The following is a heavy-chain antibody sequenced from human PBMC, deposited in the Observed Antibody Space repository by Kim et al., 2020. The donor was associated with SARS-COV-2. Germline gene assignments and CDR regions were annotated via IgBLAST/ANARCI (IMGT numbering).Heavy chain of an antibody. Sequence: ADSVKGRFTISRDNSKNTLYLQMNSLRAEDTAVYYCARDDNPMGLGMFDYWGQGTLVTVSS. V-gene: IGHV3-33*01. D-gene: IGHD3-10*01. CDR3: ARDDNPMGLGMFDY. J-gene: IGHJ4*02.